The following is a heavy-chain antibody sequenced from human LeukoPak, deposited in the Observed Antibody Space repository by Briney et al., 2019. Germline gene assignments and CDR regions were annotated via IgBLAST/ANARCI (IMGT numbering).Heavy chain of an antibody. V-gene: IGHV3-23*01. J-gene: IGHJ4*02. CDR1: GFTFSSHA. Sequence: PWGSLRLSCAASGFTFSSHAMSWVRQAAGKGLEWVSTISDSGVSTYYADSVKGRFTISRDNSKNTLYMQMNSLRAGDTAVYYCAKDLSSSGFRIDYWGQGTLVTVSS. CDR2: ISDSGVST. CDR3: AKDLSSSGFRIDY. D-gene: IGHD6-19*01.